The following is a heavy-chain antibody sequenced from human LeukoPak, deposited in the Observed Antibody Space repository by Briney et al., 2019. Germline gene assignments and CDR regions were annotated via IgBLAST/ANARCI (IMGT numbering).Heavy chain of an antibody. J-gene: IGHJ4*02. Sequence: GGSLRLSCTASGVTFSSYSMNWVRQAPGQGLEWISYISSGGSTVYYADSVKGRFTVSRDNAENALFLQMNSPRVEDTAVYYCARDMRGGFSSGGADCWGQGALVTVSS. D-gene: IGHD3-10*01. CDR2: ISSGGSTV. CDR3: ARDMRGGFSSGGADC. V-gene: IGHV3-48*01. CDR1: GVTFSSYS.